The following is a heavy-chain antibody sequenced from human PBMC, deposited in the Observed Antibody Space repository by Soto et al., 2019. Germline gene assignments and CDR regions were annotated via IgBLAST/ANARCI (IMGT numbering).Heavy chain of an antibody. CDR3: ARAMIVVDPYYYYGMDV. CDR1: GYTFTGYY. Sequence: ASVKVSCKASGYTFTGYYMHWVRQAPGQGFEWMGWINPNSGGTNYAQKFQGWVTMTRDTSISTAYMELSRLRSDDTAVYYCARAMIVVDPYYYYGMDVWGQGTTVTVSS. V-gene: IGHV1-2*04. J-gene: IGHJ6*02. D-gene: IGHD3-22*01. CDR2: INPNSGGT.